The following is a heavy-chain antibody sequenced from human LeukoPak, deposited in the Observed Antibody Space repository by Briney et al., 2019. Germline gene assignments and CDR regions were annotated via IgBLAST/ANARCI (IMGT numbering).Heavy chain of an antibody. D-gene: IGHD1-26*01. CDR3: ARHAPIGGSYYSFDY. J-gene: IGHJ4*02. V-gene: IGHV4-59*08. CDR2: IDYSGST. CDR1: GGSISPYY. Sequence: SQTLSPTCTVSGGSISPYYWSWIRQPPGKGLEWIGYIDYSGSTNYNSSLKSRVTISVDTSKNQLSLKLSSVTAADTAVFYCARHAPIGGSYYSFDYWGQGTLVTVSS.